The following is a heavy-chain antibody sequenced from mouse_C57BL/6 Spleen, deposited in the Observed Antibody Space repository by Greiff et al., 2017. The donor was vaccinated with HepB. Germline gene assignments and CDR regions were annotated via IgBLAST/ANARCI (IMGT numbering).Heavy chain of an antibody. CDR3: AREGGLTGTSWFAY. V-gene: IGHV5-4*01. CDR1: GFTFSSYA. D-gene: IGHD4-1*01. Sequence: EVKLQESGGGLVKPGGSLKLSCAASGFTFSSYAMSWVRQTPEKRLEWVATISDGGSYTYYPDNVKGRFTISRDNAKNNLYLQMSHLKSEDTAMYYCAREGGLTGTSWFAYWGQGTLVTVSA. J-gene: IGHJ3*01. CDR2: ISDGGSYT.